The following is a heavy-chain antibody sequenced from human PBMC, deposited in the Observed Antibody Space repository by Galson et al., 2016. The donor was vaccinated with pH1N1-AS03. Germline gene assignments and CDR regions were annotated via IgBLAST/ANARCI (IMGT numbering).Heavy chain of an antibody. Sequence: TLSLTCAVSGGSFSSVKWWNWVRQPPGKGLEWIGEIFHTGSTNANPSLESRVTISLDKSNNQFTLRLRSVTAADTAVYYCATLGGNPRLPLYYYYAMDVWGQGTTVTVSS. J-gene: IGHJ6*02. V-gene: IGHV4-4*02. D-gene: IGHD3-16*01. CDR3: ATLGGNPRLPLYYYYAMDV. CDR1: GGSFSSVKW. CDR2: IFHTGST.